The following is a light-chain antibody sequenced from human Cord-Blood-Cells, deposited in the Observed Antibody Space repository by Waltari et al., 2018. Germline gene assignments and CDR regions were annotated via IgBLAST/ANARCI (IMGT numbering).Light chain of an antibody. CDR1: QGISSY. J-gene: IGKJ2*03. Sequence: DIQLTQSPSFLSASVGDRVTITCRASQGISSYLAWYHQKPGKAPKLLIYAASTLQSGVPSRFSGSGSGTEFTITISSLQPEDFATYYCQHLNSYPYSFGQGTKLEIK. CDR3: QHLNSYPYS. CDR2: AAS. V-gene: IGKV1-9*01.